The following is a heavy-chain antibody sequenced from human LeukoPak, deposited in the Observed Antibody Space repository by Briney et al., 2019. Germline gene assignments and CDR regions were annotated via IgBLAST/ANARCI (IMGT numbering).Heavy chain of an antibody. CDR2: IYYSGIT. J-gene: IGHJ4*02. D-gene: IGHD5-18*01. CDR1: GSSISSYY. CDR3: ARGSSGYSYG. V-gene: IGHV4-59*01. Sequence: SETLSLTCTVSGSSISSYYWSWIRQPPGKGLEWIGYIYYSGITNYNPSLKSRVTISVDTSKNQFSLKLSSVTAADTAVYYCARGSSGYSYGWGQGTLVTVSS.